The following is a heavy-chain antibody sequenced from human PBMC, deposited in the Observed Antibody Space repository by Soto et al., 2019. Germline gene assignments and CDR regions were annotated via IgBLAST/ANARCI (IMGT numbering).Heavy chain of an antibody. CDR2: ISGGGSNT. V-gene: IGHV3-23*01. Sequence: GGSLRLSCAASGFPFSSYVMSWVRQAPGKGLEWVSGISGGGSNTFYADYVKGRFTISRDNSKNTLLLQMNSLGAEDTAVYYCAKSQEVGAHFFDSWGQGTQVTVSS. CDR1: GFPFSSYV. CDR3: AKSQEVGAHFFDS. J-gene: IGHJ4*02. D-gene: IGHD2-15*01.